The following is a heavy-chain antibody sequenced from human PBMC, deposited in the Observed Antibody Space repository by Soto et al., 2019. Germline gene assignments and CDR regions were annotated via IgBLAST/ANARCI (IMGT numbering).Heavy chain of an antibody. CDR3: TRDASRDSSARGWFDP. CDR1: GFTFSGVS. V-gene: IGHV3-21*01. Sequence: GGSLRLSCEASGFTFSGVSMNWVRQVPGKGLEWVASISGGSSDTWYADSVKGRFIISRDNAQNSLFLQMNTLRPEDTAMYYCTRDASRDSSARGWFDPWGPGTLVTVSS. CDR2: ISGGSSDT. J-gene: IGHJ5*02. D-gene: IGHD6-13*01.